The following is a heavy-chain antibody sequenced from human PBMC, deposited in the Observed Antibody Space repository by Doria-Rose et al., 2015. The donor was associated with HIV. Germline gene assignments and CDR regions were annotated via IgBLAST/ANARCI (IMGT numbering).Heavy chain of an antibody. CDR2: IKSETDGGPT. Sequence: EVQLVESGGGLVKPGGSLRLSCAASGFTFSDAWMSWVRQAPGKGLEWVGRIKSETDGGPTDYAAPVKGRFTISRDDSKNTLYLQMNSLEIEDTAVYYCTTVTTGTTRYWGQGTLVIVSS. V-gene: IGHV3-15*01. CDR1: GFTFSDAW. CDR3: TTVTTGTTRY. J-gene: IGHJ4*02. D-gene: IGHD1-1*01.